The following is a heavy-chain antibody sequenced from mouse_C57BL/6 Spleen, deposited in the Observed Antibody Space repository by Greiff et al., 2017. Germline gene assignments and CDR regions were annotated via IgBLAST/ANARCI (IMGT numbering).Heavy chain of an antibody. D-gene: IGHD2-9*01. CDR2: ISSGSSTI. V-gene: IGHV5-17*01. CDR3: ATFYGYGGFAY. CDR1: GFTFSDYG. J-gene: IGHJ3*01. Sequence: EVQGVESGGGLVKPGGSLKLSCAASGFTFSDYGMHWVRQAPEKGLEWVAYISSGSSTIYYADTVKGRFTISRDNAKNTLFLQMTSLRSEDTAMYYCATFYGYGGFAYWGQGTLVTVSA.